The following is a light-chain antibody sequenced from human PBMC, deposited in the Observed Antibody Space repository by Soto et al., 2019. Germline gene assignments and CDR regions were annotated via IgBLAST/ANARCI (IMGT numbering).Light chain of an antibody. J-gene: IGKJ1*01. CDR2: KAS. CDR1: QTISSW. Sequence: DIEVTQSPSTLSGSVGDRVTITCRASQTISSWLAWYQQKPGKAPKLLIYKASTLKSGVPSRFSGSGSGTEFTLTISSLQPDDFATYYCQHYTSYSEAFGQGTKVAIK. CDR3: QHYTSYSEA. V-gene: IGKV1-5*03.